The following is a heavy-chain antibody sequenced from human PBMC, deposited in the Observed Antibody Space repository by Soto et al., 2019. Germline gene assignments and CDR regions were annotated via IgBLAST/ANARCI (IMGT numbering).Heavy chain of an antibody. V-gene: IGHV3-74*01. D-gene: IGHD6-13*01. CDR1: GFTFSSYW. J-gene: IGHJ5*02. CDR3: ARVLTGSWNWFDP. Sequence: EVQLVESGGGLVQPGESLRLSCAASGFTFSSYWMHWVRQAPGKGLVWVSRINSDGSRTNYAGDVKGRFTVSRDNAKNTQYLQMNSLRAEHTAVYYCARVLTGSWNWFDPWGQGTLVTVSS. CDR2: INSDGSRT.